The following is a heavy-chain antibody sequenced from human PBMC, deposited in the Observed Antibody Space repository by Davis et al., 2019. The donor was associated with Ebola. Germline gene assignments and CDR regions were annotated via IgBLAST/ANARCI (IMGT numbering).Heavy chain of an antibody. CDR3: ARGYCSGGSCYSADY. J-gene: IGHJ4*02. D-gene: IGHD2-15*01. CDR2: ISAYNGNT. Sequence: ASVKVSCKASGYTFTSYDINWVRQATGQGLEWMGWISAYNGNTNYAQKLQGRVTMTTDTSTSTAYMELRSLRSDDTAVYYCARGYCSGGSCYSADYWGQGTLVTVSS. CDR1: GYTFTSYD. V-gene: IGHV1-18*01.